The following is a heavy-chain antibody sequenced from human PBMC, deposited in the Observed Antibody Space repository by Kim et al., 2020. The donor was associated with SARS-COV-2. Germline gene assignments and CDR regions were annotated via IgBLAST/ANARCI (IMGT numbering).Heavy chain of an antibody. V-gene: IGHV3-30*02. J-gene: IGHJ4*01. CDR3: VRDGVGATRGFGYLDY. Sequence: GGSLRLSCAASGFTFSNYGMHWVRQAPGKGLECVAFLRLEGSNEKYADSVKGRFTISRDKSKNTMDLEMKSLSVEDTAGYYWVRDGVGATRGFGYLDYWG. CDR1: GFTFSNYG. CDR2: LRLEGSNE. D-gene: IGHD1-26*01.